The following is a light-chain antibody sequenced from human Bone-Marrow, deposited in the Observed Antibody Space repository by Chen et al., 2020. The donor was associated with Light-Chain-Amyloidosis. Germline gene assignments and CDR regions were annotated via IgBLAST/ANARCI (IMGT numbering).Light chain of an antibody. V-gene: IGLV3-25*03. CDR1: DLPTKY. J-gene: IGLJ2*01. Sequence: SYELTQPPSVSVSPGQTARITCSGDDLPTKYAYWYQQKPGQAPVLVIHRDTERPSGISERFSGSNSGTTATLTISGVQAEDDADYHCQSADSSGTYEVIFGGGTKLTVL. CDR3: QSADSSGTYEVI. CDR2: RDT.